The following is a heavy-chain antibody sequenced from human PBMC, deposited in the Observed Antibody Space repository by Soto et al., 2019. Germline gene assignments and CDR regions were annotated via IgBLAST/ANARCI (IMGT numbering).Heavy chain of an antibody. J-gene: IGHJ4*02. CDR3: AREHLGVPALGHFFDY. Sequence: PSETLSLTCTVSGVSLSDSFWSWIRQPAGKGLEWLGRVYTSGSSNYNPSLKSRVTMSLDTSQNQFSLKLSSVTAADTAVYYCAREHLGVPALGHFFDYWGQGSLVTVSS. V-gene: IGHV4-4*07. D-gene: IGHD1-26*01. CDR2: VYTSGSS. CDR1: GVSLSDSF.